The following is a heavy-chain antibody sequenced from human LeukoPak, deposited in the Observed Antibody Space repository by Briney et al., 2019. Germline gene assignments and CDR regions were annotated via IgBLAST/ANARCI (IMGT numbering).Heavy chain of an antibody. D-gene: IGHD6-19*01. CDR1: GCTVSSNY. V-gene: IGHV3-66*01. J-gene: IGHJ4*02. CDR3: ARGSGWYGDY. Sequence: GGSLRLSCAASGCTVSSNYMSWVRQAPGKGLEWVSVIYSGGSTYYADSVKGRFTISRDNSKNTPYLQMNSLRAEDTAVYYCARGSGWYGDYWGQGTLVTVSS. CDR2: IYSGGST.